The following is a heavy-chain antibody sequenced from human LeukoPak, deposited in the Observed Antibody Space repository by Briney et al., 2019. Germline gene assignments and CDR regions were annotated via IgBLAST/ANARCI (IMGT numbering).Heavy chain of an antibody. CDR3: VVHSVSSCY. J-gene: IGHJ4*02. V-gene: IGHV3-48*03. CDR2: ISSSDTTI. Sequence: GGSLRLSCAASGFTFSSYEMNWVRQAPGKGLEWTSYISSSDTTIYYADPVKGRFTISRDNAKTSLYLQMNSLRAEDTAVYYCVVHSVSSCYWGQGTLVIVSS. CDR1: GFTFSSYE. D-gene: IGHD1-26*01.